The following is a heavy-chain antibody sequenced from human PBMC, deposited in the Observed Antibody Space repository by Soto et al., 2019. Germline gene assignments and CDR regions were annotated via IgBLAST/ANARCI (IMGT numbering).Heavy chain of an antibody. CDR2: ISSSSSYI. CDR3: ARDLFVVVPATYYYYYGMDV. J-gene: IGHJ6*02. D-gene: IGHD2-2*01. Sequence: PVGSLRLSCAASGFTFSSYSMNWVRQAPGKGLEWVSSISSSSSYIYYAVSVKGRFTISRDNAKNSLYLQMNSLRAEDTAVYYCARDLFVVVPATYYYYYGMDVWGQGTTVTVSS. V-gene: IGHV3-21*01. CDR1: GFTFSSYS.